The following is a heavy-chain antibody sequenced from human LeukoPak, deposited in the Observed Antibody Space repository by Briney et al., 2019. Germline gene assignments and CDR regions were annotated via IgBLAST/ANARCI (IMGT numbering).Heavy chain of an antibody. Sequence: ASVKVSCKASGGTFSSYAISWVRQAPGQGLEWMGGIIPIFGTANYAQKFQGRVTITTDESTSTAYMELSSLRSEDTAVYYCARVGIQLWERRGSYLYWGQGTLVTVSS. V-gene: IGHV1-69*05. J-gene: IGHJ4*02. CDR3: ARVGIQLWERRGSYLY. CDR2: IIPIFGTA. D-gene: IGHD5-18*01. CDR1: GGTFSSYA.